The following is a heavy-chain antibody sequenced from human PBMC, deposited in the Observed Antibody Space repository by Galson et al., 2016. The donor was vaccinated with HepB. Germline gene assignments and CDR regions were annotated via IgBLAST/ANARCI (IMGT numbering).Heavy chain of an antibody. Sequence: SLRLSCAASGLIVRSNFMTWVRQGPGKGLEWVATIYNDGDTFYADSVKGRFSISRHISNNILYLQMSSVTAADTAVYYCARSRVPLVPAAMGYYSGIDVWGKGTTVTVSS. V-gene: IGHV3-53*04. CDR3: ARSRVPLVPAAMGYYSGIDV. CDR1: GLIVRSNF. J-gene: IGHJ6*04. CDR2: IYNDGDT. D-gene: IGHD2-2*01.